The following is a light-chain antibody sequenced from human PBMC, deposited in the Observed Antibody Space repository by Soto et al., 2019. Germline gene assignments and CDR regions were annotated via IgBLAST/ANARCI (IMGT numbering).Light chain of an antibody. CDR1: QSVSSN. CDR3: PQYNNWPRT. Sequence: EIVMTQSPAALSVSPGERATLSCRASQSVSSNLAWYQQKPGQAPKLLIYGASTSVTGTPARFSGSGSGTEFTVNISTLQSEDFAVYYCPQYNNWPRTFGQGTEV. V-gene: IGKV3-15*01. J-gene: IGKJ1*01. CDR2: GAS.